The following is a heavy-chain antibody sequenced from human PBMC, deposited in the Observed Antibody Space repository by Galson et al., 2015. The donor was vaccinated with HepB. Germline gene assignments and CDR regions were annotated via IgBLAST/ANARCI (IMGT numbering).Heavy chain of an antibody. CDR2: IYYSGGT. CDR1: GGSISSSSYY. CDR3: ARITGAESIVVVPAAIFRFDP. V-gene: IGHV4-39*01. D-gene: IGHD2-2*01. Sequence: ETLFLTCTVAGGSISSSSYYWGWIRQPPVEGLAWIGSIYYSGGTYYNPSLKCRVTISVDTSKNQFSLKLSSVTAADTAVYYCARITGAESIVVVPAAIFRFDPWGQGTLVTVSS. J-gene: IGHJ5*02.